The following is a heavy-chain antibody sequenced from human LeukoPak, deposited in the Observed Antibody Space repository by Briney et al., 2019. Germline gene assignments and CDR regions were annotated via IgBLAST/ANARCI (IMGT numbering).Heavy chain of an antibody. CDR1: GFTFTSYA. CDR3: ASTMVRGSYNMDV. CDR2: ISNSGSST. D-gene: IGHD3-10*01. Sequence: QAGGSLRLSCAASGFTFTSYAMTWVRQAPGKGLEWVSGISNSGSSTYYADSVKGRFTISRDNSKNTLYLQLSSLRAEDTAVYYCASTMVRGSYNMDVWGQGTTVTVSS. J-gene: IGHJ6*02. V-gene: IGHV3-23*01.